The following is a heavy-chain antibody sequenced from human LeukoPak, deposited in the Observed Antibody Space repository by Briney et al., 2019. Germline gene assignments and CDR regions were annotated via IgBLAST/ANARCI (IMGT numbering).Heavy chain of an antibody. CDR2: IGSISSVI. V-gene: IGHV3-21*05. Sequence: GGPLRLSCAASGFTFSAYNMNWVRQAPGKGLEGVSYIGSISSVIYYADSVKGRFTISRDNAKNSLYLQMNSLRAEDTAAYYCARRYSSGYGALDIWGQGTMVTVSS. D-gene: IGHD5-18*01. J-gene: IGHJ3*02. CDR3: ARRYSSGYGALDI. CDR1: GFTFSAYN.